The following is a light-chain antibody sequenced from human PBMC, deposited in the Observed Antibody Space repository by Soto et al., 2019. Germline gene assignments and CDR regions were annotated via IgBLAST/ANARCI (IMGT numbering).Light chain of an antibody. CDR3: MLSYRGDYV. Sequence: QAVVTQEPSLTVAPGGTVTLTCGSSTGAVTTGHYPYWFQLKPGQVPRPLIYDTSNKFSWTPVRFSGSPLGGKAALTLSGAQPEDEPDYYCMLSYRGDYVFGPGTKVTVL. J-gene: IGLJ1*01. V-gene: IGLV7-46*01. CDR1: TGAVTTGHY. CDR2: DTS.